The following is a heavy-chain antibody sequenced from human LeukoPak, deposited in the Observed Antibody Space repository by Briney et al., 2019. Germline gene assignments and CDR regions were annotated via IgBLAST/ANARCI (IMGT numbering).Heavy chain of an antibody. V-gene: IGHV3-23*01. CDR2: ISGSGGST. D-gene: IGHD3-10*01. Sequence: PGGSLRLSCAASGFTFSGSAMHWVRQASGKGLEWVSAISGSGGSTYYADSVKGRFTISRDNSKNTLYLQMNSLRAEDTAVYYCAKEGRETTVRWGQGTLVTVSS. J-gene: IGHJ4*02. CDR1: GFTFSGSA. CDR3: AKEGRETTVR.